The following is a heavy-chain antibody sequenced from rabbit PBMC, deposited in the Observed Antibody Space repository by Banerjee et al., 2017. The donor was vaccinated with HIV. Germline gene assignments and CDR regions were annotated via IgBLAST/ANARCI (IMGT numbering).Heavy chain of an antibody. Sequence: QEQVVESGGGLVQPGGSLKLSCKASGFDFSNYGVSWVRQAPGKGLEWIGYIEPIFGRTYYASWVNGRFTLSSHNAQNTLYLQLNSLTAADTATYFCVRDLGYDDYSEKGYFNLWGQGTLVTVS. CDR3: VRDLGYDDYSEKGYFNL. D-gene: IGHD2-1*01. CDR2: IEPIFGRT. J-gene: IGHJ4*01. V-gene: IGHV1S47*01. CDR1: GFDFSNYG.